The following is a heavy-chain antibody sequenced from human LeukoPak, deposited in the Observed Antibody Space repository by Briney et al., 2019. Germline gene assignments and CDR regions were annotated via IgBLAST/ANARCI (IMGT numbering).Heavy chain of an antibody. Sequence: GGSLRLPCEASGFTFSDHYMDWVRQAPGKGLEWVGRSRNKANSYTTKYAASVQGRFTISRGDSENTLFLQMNNLKTDDTAVYYCTRGAKGNVALGNVVYYYGMDVWGQGTTVTVSS. CDR3: TRGAKGNVALGNVVYYYGMDV. CDR2: SRNKANSYTT. J-gene: IGHJ6*02. D-gene: IGHD2-15*01. CDR1: GFTFSDHY. V-gene: IGHV3-72*01.